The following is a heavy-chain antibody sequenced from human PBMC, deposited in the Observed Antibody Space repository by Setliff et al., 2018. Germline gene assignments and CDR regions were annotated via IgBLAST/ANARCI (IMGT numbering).Heavy chain of an antibody. CDR1: GFIFSDYY. J-gene: IGHJ4*02. CDR3: AAGDYYDSSGYSDY. Sequence: GGSLRLSCAASGFIFSDYYMTWVRQAPGKGLEWVSYISYSGGTIYYADSVKGRFTISRDNAKNSLYLQMNSLRAEDTAVYYCAAGDYYDSSGYSDYWGQGTLVTVS. D-gene: IGHD3-22*01. V-gene: IGHV3-11*04. CDR2: ISYSGGTI.